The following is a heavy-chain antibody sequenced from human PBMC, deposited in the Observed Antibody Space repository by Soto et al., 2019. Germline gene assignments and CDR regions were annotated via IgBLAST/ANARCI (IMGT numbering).Heavy chain of an antibody. Sequence: QVQLQESGPGLVKPSQTLSLTCTVSGGSISSGGYYWSWIRQHPGKGLEWIGYIYYSGSTYYNPSLKSRVTISVDTSKNQFSLKLSSVTAADTAVYYCARAPTYYYGSGSYYIPYYFDYWGQGTLVTVSS. CDR1: GGSISSGGYY. J-gene: IGHJ4*02. CDR3: ARAPTYYYGSGSYYIPYYFDY. V-gene: IGHV4-31*03. D-gene: IGHD3-10*01. CDR2: IYYSGST.